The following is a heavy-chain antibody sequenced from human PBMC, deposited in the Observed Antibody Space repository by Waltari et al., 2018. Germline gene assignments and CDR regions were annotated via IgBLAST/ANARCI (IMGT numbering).Heavy chain of an antibody. CDR3: ARNYRDY. V-gene: IGHV3-74*01. D-gene: IGHD3-16*02. CDR2: ISSDWRIT. CDR1: GFTFSNYW. Sequence: EVQLVESGGGLVQPGGSLRLYCAASGFTFSNYWMHWVRQVPGKGRVLVPRISSDWRITHYADSVKGRFTISRDNAENTLYLHMNSLTVEDTAVYYCARNYRDYWGQGTLVTVSS. J-gene: IGHJ4*02.